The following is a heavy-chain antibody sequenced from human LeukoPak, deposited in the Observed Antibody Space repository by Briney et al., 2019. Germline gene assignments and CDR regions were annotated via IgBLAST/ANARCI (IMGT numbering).Heavy chain of an antibody. J-gene: IGHJ4*02. D-gene: IGHD3-22*01. V-gene: IGHV3-23*01. CDR3: ARSMGYYYDSSGLMGY. CDR1: GFSFSSYA. CDR2: ISGSGRNI. Sequence: PGGSLRLSCAASGFSFSSYAMNWVRQAPGKGLEWVSAISGSGRNIYYADSVKGRFNISRDNSKNTLYLQMNSLRGEDTAVYYCARSMGYYYDSSGLMGYWGQGTLVTVSS.